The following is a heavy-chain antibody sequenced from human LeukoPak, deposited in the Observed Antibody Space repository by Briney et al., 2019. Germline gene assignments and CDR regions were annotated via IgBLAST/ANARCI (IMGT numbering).Heavy chain of an antibody. CDR1: GLTFSNSA. CDR2: ISVGSDVI. V-gene: IGHV3-23*01. Sequence: GGSLRLSCAVSGLTFSNSAMSWVRQAPGKGLEWVSAISVGSDVIYYADSVKGRFAISRDNSKHTVYLQMDSLRAEDTPVYYCAKSHVSTATGAGRYFDYWGQGTLVTVSS. J-gene: IGHJ4*02. D-gene: IGHD2-8*02. CDR3: AKSHVSTATGAGRYFDY.